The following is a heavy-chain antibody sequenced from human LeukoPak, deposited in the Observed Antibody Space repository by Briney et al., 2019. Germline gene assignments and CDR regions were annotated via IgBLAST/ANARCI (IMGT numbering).Heavy chain of an antibody. J-gene: IGHJ4*02. V-gene: IGHV1-69*06. Sequence: SVKVSCKASGGTFSSYAISWVRQAPGQGLEWMGGIIPIFGTANYAQKFQGRVTITADKSTSTAYMELSSLRSEDTAVYYCARGRGGVRGGYFDYWGQGTLVTVSS. CDR3: ARGRGGVRGGYFDY. CDR1: GGTFSSYA. CDR2: IIPIFGTA. D-gene: IGHD3-10*01.